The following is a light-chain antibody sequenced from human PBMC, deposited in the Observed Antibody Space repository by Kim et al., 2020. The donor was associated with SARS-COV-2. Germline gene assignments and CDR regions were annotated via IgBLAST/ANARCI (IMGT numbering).Light chain of an antibody. J-gene: IGKJ2*01. V-gene: IGKV1-17*03. CDR1: QGNTNS. Sequence: SVGDRVNITCRASQGNTNSLAWFQHKPGKGPKRLIYAASSLQSGVPSRFSGSGSGTEFTLTISSLQPEDFATYYCLQVKSYPLTFGQGTKLEI. CDR3: LQVKSYPLT. CDR2: AAS.